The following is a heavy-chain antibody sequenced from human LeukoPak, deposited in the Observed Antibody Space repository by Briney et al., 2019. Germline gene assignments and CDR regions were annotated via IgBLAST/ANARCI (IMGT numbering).Heavy chain of an antibody. CDR3: ARRVAGTFDY. CDR2: IYPRDGST. D-gene: IGHD6-19*01. J-gene: IGHJ4*02. CDR1: GYTFTSNY. Sequence: ASVKVSCKASGYTFTSNYIHWVRQAPGQGLEWMGMIYPRDGSTSYAQKFQGRVTVTRDTSTSTVHMELSGLRSEDTAVYYCARRVAGTFDYWGQGTLVTVSS. V-gene: IGHV1-46*01.